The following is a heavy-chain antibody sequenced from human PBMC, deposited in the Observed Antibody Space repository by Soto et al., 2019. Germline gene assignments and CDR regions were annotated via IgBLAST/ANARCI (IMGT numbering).Heavy chain of an antibody. Sequence: QVQLVESGGGLVKPGGSLRLSCAASGFTFSDYYMSWIRQAPGKGLEWVSYISSSSSSTNYADSVKGRFTISRDNAKNSRYLQMHSLSAEDTAVYYCASSGSRPDDAFDIWGQGTMVTVSS. J-gene: IGHJ3*02. CDR1: GFTFSDYY. D-gene: IGHD1-26*01. V-gene: IGHV3-11*05. CDR3: ASSGSRPDDAFDI. CDR2: ISSSSSST.